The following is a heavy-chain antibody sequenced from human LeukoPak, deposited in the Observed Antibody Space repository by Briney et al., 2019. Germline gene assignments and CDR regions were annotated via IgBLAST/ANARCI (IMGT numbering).Heavy chain of an antibody. CDR1: GGSISSYY. J-gene: IGHJ6*03. V-gene: IGHV4-59*01. Sequence: PSETLSLTCTVSGGSISSYYWSWIRQPPGKGLEWIGYIYYSGSTNYNPSLKSRVTISVDTSKNQFSLKLSSVTAADTAVYYCASMAAPDLNNYYYYYYMDVWGKGTTVTVSS. CDR3: ASMAAPDLNNYYYYYYMDV. CDR2: IYYSGST. D-gene: IGHD6-13*01.